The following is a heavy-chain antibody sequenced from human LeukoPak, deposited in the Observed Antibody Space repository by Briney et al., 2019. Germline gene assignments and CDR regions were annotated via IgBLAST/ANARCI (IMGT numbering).Heavy chain of an antibody. J-gene: IGHJ4*01. CDR2: IDSDGSTT. CDR1: GFTFSGHW. V-gene: IGHV3-74*01. CDR3: AFRSSGYVAN. Sequence: GGSLRLSCAASGFTFSGHWMHWVRQAPGKGLVWVSRIDSDGSTTHYADSVKGRFTISRDNAKNTLYLQMNSLRAEDTAVYYCAFRSSGYVANWGPGTLVTVSS. D-gene: IGHD5-12*01.